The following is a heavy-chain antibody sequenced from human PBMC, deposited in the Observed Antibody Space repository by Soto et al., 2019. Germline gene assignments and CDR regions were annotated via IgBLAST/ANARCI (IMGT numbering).Heavy chain of an antibody. D-gene: IGHD6-19*01. Sequence: PGGSLRLSCAASGFTFSSYWMHWVRQAPGKGLVWVSRINSDGSSTSYADSVKGRFTISRHNAKNTLYLQMNSLRAEDTAVYYCASGSSGWHLLSAYYYGMDVWGQGATVTVSS. V-gene: IGHV3-74*01. CDR1: GFTFSSYW. CDR2: INSDGSST. CDR3: ASGSSGWHLLSAYYYGMDV. J-gene: IGHJ6*02.